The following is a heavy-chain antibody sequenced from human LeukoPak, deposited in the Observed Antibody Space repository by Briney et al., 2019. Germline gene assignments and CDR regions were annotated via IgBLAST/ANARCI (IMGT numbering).Heavy chain of an antibody. CDR1: GFTFSSYG. J-gene: IGHJ4*02. CDR3: ARGRNQLNY. CDR2: IYSGGST. D-gene: IGHD1-14*01. Sequence: GGSLRLSCAASGFTFSSYGMSWVRQAPGKGLEWVSVIYSGGSTYYADSVKGRFTISRDNSKNTLYLQMNSLRAEDTAVYYCARGRNQLNYWGQGTLVTVSS. V-gene: IGHV3-53*01.